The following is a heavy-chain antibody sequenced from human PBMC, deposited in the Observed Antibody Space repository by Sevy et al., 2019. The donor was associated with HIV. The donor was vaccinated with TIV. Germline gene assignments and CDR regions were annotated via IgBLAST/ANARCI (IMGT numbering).Heavy chain of an antibody. CDR2: ISHEGNNH. CDR1: EFFFNTYA. J-gene: IGHJ6*02. Sequence: GGSLRLSCAASEFFFNTYAMHWVRQAPGKGLEWVAVISHEGNNHYYADSVKGRFTISRDNSKNTLHLQMNTLRVEDMAVYYCARDPLVNWNDYYYYGMDVWGPGTTVTVS. V-gene: IGHV3-30-3*01. D-gene: IGHD1-1*01. CDR3: ARDPLVNWNDYYYYGMDV.